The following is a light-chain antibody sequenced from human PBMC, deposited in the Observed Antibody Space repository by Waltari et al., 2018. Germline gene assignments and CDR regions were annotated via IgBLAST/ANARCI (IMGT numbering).Light chain of an antibody. CDR2: GAS. J-gene: IGKJ4*01. Sequence: DIQLTQSPPSLSAHVGDRVTITFRASQRISMFLNWYQQRPGKAPNLLIYGASSLQRGVPSRFSGSGSGTDFTLTISSLHPEDFATYYCQQTYSTHLTFGGGTKVEIK. V-gene: IGKV1-39*01. CDR3: QQTYSTHLT. CDR1: QRISMF.